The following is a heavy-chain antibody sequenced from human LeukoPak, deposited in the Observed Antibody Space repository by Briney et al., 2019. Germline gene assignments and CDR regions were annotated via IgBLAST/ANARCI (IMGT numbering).Heavy chain of an antibody. CDR3: ARVVVAATLTPFDY. CDR1: GFTFSSYA. V-gene: IGHV3-30-3*01. Sequence: GGSLRLSCAASGFTFSSYAMHWVRQAPGKGLEWVAVISYDGSNKYYADSVKGRFTISRDNSKNTLYLQMNSLRAEDTAVYYCARVVVAATLTPFDYWGQGTLVTVSS. J-gene: IGHJ4*02. CDR2: ISYDGSNK. D-gene: IGHD2-15*01.